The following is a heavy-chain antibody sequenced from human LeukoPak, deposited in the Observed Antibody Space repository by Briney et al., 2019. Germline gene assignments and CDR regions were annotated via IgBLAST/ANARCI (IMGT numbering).Heavy chain of an antibody. CDR2: ISSSGGGT. D-gene: IGHD6-19*01. CDR3: ARDPREAVDSFDY. J-gene: IGHJ4*02. CDR1: GFTFTTYA. V-gene: IGHV3-23*01. Sequence: TGGSLRLSCAASGFTFTTYALSWVRQAPGKGLEWVSSISSSGGGTYYADSVKGRFTISRDNAKNSLYLQMNSLRAEDTAVYYCARDPREAVDSFDYWGQGTLVTVSS.